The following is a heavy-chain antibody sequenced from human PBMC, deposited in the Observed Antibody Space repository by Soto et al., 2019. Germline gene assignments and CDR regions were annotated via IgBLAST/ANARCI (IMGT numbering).Heavy chain of an antibody. CDR2: ISAYNGNT. D-gene: IGHD3-3*01. CDR1: GYTFTSYG. Sequence: AAVKFSCKASGYTFTSYGISWVRQAPGQGLEWMGWISAYNGNTNYAQKLQGRVTMTTDTSTSTAYMELRSLRSDDTAVYYCARGATRITIFGVVNMEDWFDPWGQGTLVTVSS. J-gene: IGHJ5*02. V-gene: IGHV1-18*04. CDR3: ARGATRITIFGVVNMEDWFDP.